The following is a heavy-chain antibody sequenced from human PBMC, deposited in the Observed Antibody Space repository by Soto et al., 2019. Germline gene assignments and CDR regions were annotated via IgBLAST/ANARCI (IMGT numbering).Heavy chain of an antibody. J-gene: IGHJ4*02. CDR1: GFTFEDYA. CDR3: AKDKGRIRVMYFFDS. V-gene: IGHV3-9*01. D-gene: IGHD2-21*01. Sequence: EVQLVESGGGFIQPGRSLRLSCAARGFTFEDYAMHWVRQVPGKGLEWGSGINWKSGTIGYADSVKGRFTISRDNARKSLYLQMTSLRAEDTALYYCAKDKGRIRVMYFFDSWGQGSLVTVSS. CDR2: INWKSGTI.